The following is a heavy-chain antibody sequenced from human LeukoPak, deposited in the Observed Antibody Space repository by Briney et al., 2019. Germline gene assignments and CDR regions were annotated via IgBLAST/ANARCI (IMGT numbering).Heavy chain of an antibody. D-gene: IGHD1-26*01. CDR2: ISSSGSSI. CDR3: ARWAGAILTDY. J-gene: IGHJ4*02. CDR1: GFTFSDYY. V-gene: IGHV3-11*04. Sequence: GGSLRHTCAASGFTFSDYYMSWIRQAPGKGLEWVSYISSSGSSISYADSVKGRFTISRDNAKNSLYLQMNSLRAEDTAVYYCARWAGAILTDYWGQGTLVTVSS.